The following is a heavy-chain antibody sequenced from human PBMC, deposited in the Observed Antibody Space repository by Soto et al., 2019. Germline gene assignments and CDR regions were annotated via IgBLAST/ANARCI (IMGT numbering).Heavy chain of an antibody. V-gene: IGHV3-53*01. Sequence: GGSLRLSCAASGFTVSSNYMSWVRQAPGKGLEWVSVIYSGGSTYYADSVKGRFTISRDNSKNTLYLQMNSLRPEDTAVYYCARGTTGDHAFDIWGQGTMVTVSS. CDR3: ARGTTGDHAFDI. D-gene: IGHD7-27*01. CDR1: GFTVSSNY. CDR2: IYSGGST. J-gene: IGHJ3*02.